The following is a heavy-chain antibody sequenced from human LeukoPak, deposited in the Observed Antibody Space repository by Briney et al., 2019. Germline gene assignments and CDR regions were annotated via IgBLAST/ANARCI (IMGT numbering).Heavy chain of an antibody. CDR2: IYYSGST. V-gene: IGHV4-59*01. Sequence: SETLSLTCTVSGGSISNYYWSWIRQPPGKELEWIGYIYYSGSTNYNPSLKSRVTISVDTSKYQFSLKLSSVAAADTAVYYCARAHSYDSSGYPHDAFDIWGQGTMVTVSS. CDR1: GGSISNYY. CDR3: ARAHSYDSSGYPHDAFDI. J-gene: IGHJ3*02. D-gene: IGHD3-22*01.